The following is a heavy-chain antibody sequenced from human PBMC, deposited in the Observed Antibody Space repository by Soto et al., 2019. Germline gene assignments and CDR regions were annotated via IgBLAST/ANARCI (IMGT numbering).Heavy chain of an antibody. CDR1: GFTFRSSA. D-gene: IGHD3-10*01. CDR3: AYEFGDLDYYYGMDV. J-gene: IGHJ6*02. Sequence: PGGSLRPSCAAFGFTFRSSAMSWVRQAPGKGLEWVSAISGSGGSTYYADSVKGRFTISRDNSKNTLYLQMNSLRAEDTAVYYCAYEFGDLDYYYGMDVWGQGTTVTVSS. CDR2: ISGSGGST. V-gene: IGHV3-23*01.